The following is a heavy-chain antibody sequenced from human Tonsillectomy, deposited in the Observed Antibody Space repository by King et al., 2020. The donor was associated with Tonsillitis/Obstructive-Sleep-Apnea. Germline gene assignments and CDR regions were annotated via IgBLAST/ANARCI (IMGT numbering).Heavy chain of an antibody. D-gene: IGHD6-6*01. CDR2: ISGSSRTI. V-gene: IGHV3-48*02. CDR1: GFTFSSYS. J-gene: IGHJ3*02. Sequence: VQLVESGGGLVQPGGSLRLSCAASGFTFSSYSMIWVRQAPGKGLEWVSYISGSSRTIYYADSVKGRFTISRDNAKNSLYLQMNSLRDEDTAVYYCARDRYSSSSSGAFDIWGQGTMVTVSS. CDR3: ARDRYSSSSSGAFDI.